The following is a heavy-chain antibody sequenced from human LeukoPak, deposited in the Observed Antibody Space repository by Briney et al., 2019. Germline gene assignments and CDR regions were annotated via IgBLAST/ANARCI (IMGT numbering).Heavy chain of an antibody. CDR2: IYYSGST. J-gene: IGHJ4*02. Sequence: SETLSLTCTVSGVSISSYYWSWIRQPPGKGLEWIGYIYYSGSTNYNPSLKSRVTISVDTSKNQFSLKLSSVTAADTAVYYCARVGSYGSFDYWGQGTLVTVSS. V-gene: IGHV4-59*01. CDR3: ARVGSYGSFDY. D-gene: IGHD5-18*01. CDR1: GVSISSYY.